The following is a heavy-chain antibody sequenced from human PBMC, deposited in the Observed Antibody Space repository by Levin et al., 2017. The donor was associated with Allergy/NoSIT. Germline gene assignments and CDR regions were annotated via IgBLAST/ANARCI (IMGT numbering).Heavy chain of an antibody. J-gene: IGHJ4*02. CDR1: GFTFSDYY. Sequence: GGSLRLSCAASGFTFSDYYMSWIRQAPGKGLEWVSYISSSSSYTNYADSVKGRFTISRDNAKNSLYLQMNSLRAEDTAVYYCARELWFGELSPVDYWGQGTLVTVSS. D-gene: IGHD3-10*01. V-gene: IGHV3-11*05. CDR2: ISSSSSYT. CDR3: ARELWFGELSPVDY.